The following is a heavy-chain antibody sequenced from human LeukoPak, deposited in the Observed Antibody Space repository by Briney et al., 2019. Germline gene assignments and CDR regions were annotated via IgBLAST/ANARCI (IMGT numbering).Heavy chain of an antibody. CDR1: GGSFSGYY. J-gene: IGHJ4*02. D-gene: IGHD5-12*01. Sequence: SETLSLTCAVHGGSFSGYYWSWIRQPPGKGLEWIGEINHSGSTNYNPSLKSRVTISVDTSKNQFSLKLSSVTAADTAVYYCARSLVARPYDYWGQGTLVTVSS. CDR2: INHSGST. CDR3: ARSLVARPYDY. V-gene: IGHV4-34*01.